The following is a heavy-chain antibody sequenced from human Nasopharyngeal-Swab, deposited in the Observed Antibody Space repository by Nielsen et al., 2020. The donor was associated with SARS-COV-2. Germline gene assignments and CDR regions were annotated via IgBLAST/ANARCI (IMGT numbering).Heavy chain of an antibody. Sequence: GGSLRLSCAASGFTLSSNSMNWVRQAPGKGLEWVSSISTSSSYLYYADSVKGRFTISRDNPKNSLYLQMNSLRAEDTAVYHCARGRGGGYDPWGYYYYDMDVWGHGTTVTVSS. D-gene: IGHD5-12*01. CDR3: ARGRGGGYDPWGYYYYDMDV. J-gene: IGHJ6*02. CDR2: ISTSSSYL. V-gene: IGHV3-21*01. CDR1: GFTLSSNS.